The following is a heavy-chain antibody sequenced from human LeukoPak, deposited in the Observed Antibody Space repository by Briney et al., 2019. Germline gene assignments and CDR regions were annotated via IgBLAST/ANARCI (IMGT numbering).Heavy chain of an antibody. CDR3: ARPLSYDFWSGYY. Sequence: GGSLRLSCAASGFTFSSYSMNWVRQAPGKGLEWVSSISSSSSYIYYADSVKGRFTISRDNAKNSLYLQMNSLRAEDTAVYYCARPLSYDFWSGYYWGQGTLVTVSS. D-gene: IGHD3-3*01. V-gene: IGHV3-21*01. CDR1: GFTFSSYS. J-gene: IGHJ4*02. CDR2: ISSSSSYI.